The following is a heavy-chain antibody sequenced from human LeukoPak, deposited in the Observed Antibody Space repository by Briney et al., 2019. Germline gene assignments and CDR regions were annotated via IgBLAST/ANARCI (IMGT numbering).Heavy chain of an antibody. CDR1: GFTFSSYW. Sequence: GGSLRLSCAASGFTFSSYWMSWVRQAPGKGLEWVAIIKQDGSEKDYVDSVTGRFTISRDNAKNSLYLQMNSLRDEDTAVYYCARDTSAWRYGMDVWGQGTTVTVSS. CDR2: IKQDGSEK. D-gene: IGHD6-19*01. V-gene: IGHV3-7*01. CDR3: ARDTSAWRYGMDV. J-gene: IGHJ6*02.